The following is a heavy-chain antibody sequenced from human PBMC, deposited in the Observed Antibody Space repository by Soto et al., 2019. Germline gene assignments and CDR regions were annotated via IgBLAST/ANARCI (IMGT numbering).Heavy chain of an antibody. D-gene: IGHD2-8*01. CDR3: AKNGLSDSPSAIDS. CDR1: GFTFSSNG. J-gene: IGHJ4*02. V-gene: IGHV3-23*01. CDR2: ISGSGRNT. Sequence: EVQVLESGGDLAQPGGSLRLSCATSGFTFSSNGMSWVRQAPGKGLDWVSGISGSGRNTYYADSVKGRFTISRDNSKNTLFLQMNSLRVEDTAVYYCAKNGLSDSPSAIDSWGQGTLVTVSS.